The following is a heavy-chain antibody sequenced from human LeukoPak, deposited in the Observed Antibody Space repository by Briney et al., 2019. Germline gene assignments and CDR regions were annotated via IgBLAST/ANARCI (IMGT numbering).Heavy chain of an antibody. Sequence: SETLSLTCAVYGGSFSGYYWSWIRQPPGKGLEWIGEINHSGSTNYNPSLKSRVAISVDTSKNQFSLKLSSVTAADTAVYYCARHVRGPPYYGSGSYYYYYYMDVWGKGTTVTISS. CDR3: ARHVRGPPYYGSGSYYYYYYMDV. CDR1: GGSFSGYY. D-gene: IGHD3-10*01. CDR2: INHSGST. J-gene: IGHJ6*03. V-gene: IGHV4-34*01.